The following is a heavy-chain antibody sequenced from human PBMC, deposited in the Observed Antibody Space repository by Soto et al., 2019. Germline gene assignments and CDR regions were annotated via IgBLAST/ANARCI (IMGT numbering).Heavy chain of an antibody. CDR2: IIPIFGTA. V-gene: IGHV1-69*13. Sequence: SVKVSCKASGGTFSSYAISWVRQAPGQGLEWMGGIIPIFGTAKYAQKFQGRVTITADESTSTAYMGLSSLRSEDTAVYYCASGYYYDSSGYYPNWGQGTLVTVSS. CDR1: GGTFSSYA. J-gene: IGHJ4*02. D-gene: IGHD3-22*01. CDR3: ASGYYYDSSGYYPN.